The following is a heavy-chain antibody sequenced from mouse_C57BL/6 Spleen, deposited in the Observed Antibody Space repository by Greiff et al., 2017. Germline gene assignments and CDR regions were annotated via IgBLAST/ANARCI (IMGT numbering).Heavy chain of an antibody. J-gene: IGHJ4*01. D-gene: IGHD2-1*01. CDR1: GFTFSDYG. CDR3: ARRGNRLYYAMDY. Sequence: EVKLVESGGGLVKPGGSLKLSCAASGFTFSDYGMHWVRQAPEKGLEWVAYISSGSSTIYSADTVKGRFTISRDDAKNTLFLQMTSRRSEDTAMDYCARRGNRLYYAMDYWGQGTSVTVSS. CDR2: ISSGSSTI. V-gene: IGHV5-17*01.